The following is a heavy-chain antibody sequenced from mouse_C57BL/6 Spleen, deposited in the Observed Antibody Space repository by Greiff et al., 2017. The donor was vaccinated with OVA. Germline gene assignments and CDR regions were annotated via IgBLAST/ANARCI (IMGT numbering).Heavy chain of an antibody. J-gene: IGHJ2*01. CDR3: SRYHYDYDGFDY. CDR1: GFTFTDYY. V-gene: IGHV7-3*01. CDR2: IRNKANGYTT. D-gene: IGHD2-4*01. Sequence: EVKVVESGGGLVQPGGSLSLSCAASGFTFTDYYMSWVRQPPGKALEWLGFIRNKANGYTTEYSASVKGRFTISRDNSQSILYLQMNALRAEDSATSYCSRYHYDYDGFDYWGQGTTLTVSS.